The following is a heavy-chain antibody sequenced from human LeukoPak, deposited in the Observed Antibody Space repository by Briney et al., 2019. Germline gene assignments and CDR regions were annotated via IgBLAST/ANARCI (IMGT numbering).Heavy chain of an antibody. Sequence: ASVKVSCKASGYTFTGYYMHWVRQAPGQRLEWMGWINAGNGNTKYSQKFQGRVTITRDTSASTAYMELSSLRSEDTAMYYCARDLGLSSGYAYYYYGMDVWGQGTTVIVSS. CDR1: GYTFTGYY. V-gene: IGHV1-3*01. D-gene: IGHD3-22*01. CDR3: ARDLGLSSGYAYYYYGMDV. J-gene: IGHJ6*02. CDR2: INAGNGNT.